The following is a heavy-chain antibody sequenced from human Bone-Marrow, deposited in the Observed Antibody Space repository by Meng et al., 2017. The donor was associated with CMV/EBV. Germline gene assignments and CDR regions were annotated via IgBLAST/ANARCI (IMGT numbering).Heavy chain of an antibody. Sequence: ASVKVSCKASGYTFTSYDINWVRQATGQGLEWMGWMNPNSGNTGYAQKFQGRVTITRNTSISTAYMELSSLRSEDTAVYYCARSRGRYGRYGSGSMRLAQYYYGMDVWGQGTTVTVPS. CDR3: ARSRGRYGRYGSGSMRLAQYYYGMDV. CDR2: MNPNSGNT. D-gene: IGHD3-10*01. V-gene: IGHV1-8*03. CDR1: GYTFTSYD. J-gene: IGHJ6*02.